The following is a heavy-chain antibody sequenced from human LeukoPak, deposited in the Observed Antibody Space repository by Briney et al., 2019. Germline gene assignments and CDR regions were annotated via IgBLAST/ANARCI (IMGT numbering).Heavy chain of an antibody. V-gene: IGHV1-46*01. Sequence: ASVKVSCKASGYTFTSYYMHWVRQAPGQGLEWMGIINPSGGRTNYAPKFQGRVTMTRDTATSTVYMEPSSLRSEDTAVYYCVRDGEVIIKPAASFPHDAFDIWGQGTMVTVSS. D-gene: IGHD3-10*01. CDR2: INPSGGRT. CDR1: GYTFTSYY. CDR3: VRDGEVIIKPAASFPHDAFDI. J-gene: IGHJ3*02.